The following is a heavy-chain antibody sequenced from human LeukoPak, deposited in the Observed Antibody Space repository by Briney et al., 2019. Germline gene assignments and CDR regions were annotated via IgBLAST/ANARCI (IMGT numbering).Heavy chain of an antibody. CDR3: ARVRRDYGDYFGYYYYYMDV. Sequence: SETLSLTCTVSGGSISSYYWSWIRQPAGKGLEWIGRIYTSGSTNYNPSLKSRVTMSVDTSKNQFSLKLSSVTAADTAVYYCARVRRDYGDYFGYYYYYMDVWGKGTTVTVSS. CDR1: GGSISSYY. J-gene: IGHJ6*03. V-gene: IGHV4-4*07. D-gene: IGHD4-17*01. CDR2: IYTSGST.